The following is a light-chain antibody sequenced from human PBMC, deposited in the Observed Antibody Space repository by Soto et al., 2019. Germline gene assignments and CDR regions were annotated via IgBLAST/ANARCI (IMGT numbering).Light chain of an antibody. V-gene: IGLV1-40*01. J-gene: IGLJ2*01. CDR2: GDN. CDR3: QSYDNTLNHVV. Sequence: QSVLTQPPSVSGAPGQRVTIPCTGSSSNIGSFYDVHWYQQLPGTVAKLLIYGDNNRPSGVPDRFSGSKSGTAASLAITGLKAEDEADYYCQSYDNTLNHVVFGGGTKLTVL. CDR1: SSNIGSFYD.